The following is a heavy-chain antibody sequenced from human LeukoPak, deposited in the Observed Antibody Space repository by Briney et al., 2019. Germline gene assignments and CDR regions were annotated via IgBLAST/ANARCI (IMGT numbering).Heavy chain of an antibody. D-gene: IGHD2-21*02. CDR1: GFTFTGYY. Sequence: ASVKVSCKASGFTFTGYYIHWVRQAPGQGLEGMGDINPHSGGTNSPQKFQGRVPMTTATSISADYMELSSLVSDDTAMYYCVREGNELLSKNFDYWGQGTLVTVSS. V-gene: IGHV1-2*02. CDR3: VREGNELLSKNFDY. J-gene: IGHJ4*02. CDR2: INPHSGGT.